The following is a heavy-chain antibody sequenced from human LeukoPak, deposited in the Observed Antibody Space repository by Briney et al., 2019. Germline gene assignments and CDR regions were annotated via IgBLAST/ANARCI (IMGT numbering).Heavy chain of an antibody. V-gene: IGHV1-2*02. J-gene: IGHJ4*02. CDR3: TRVSIAWSNLYFDF. CDR2: INPNTGAT. Sequence: GASVKVSCKASGYTFTDYYIDWVRQAPGQGLEWMGRINPNTGATNYAQKFQGRVTMTGDASINTASMELTSLTSGDAAIYYCTRVSIAWSNLYFDFWGQETLVTVSS. CDR1: GYTFTDYY. D-gene: IGHD1-14*01.